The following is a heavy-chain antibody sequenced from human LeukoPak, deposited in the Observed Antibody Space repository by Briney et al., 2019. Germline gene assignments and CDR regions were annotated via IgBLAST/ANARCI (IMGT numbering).Heavy chain of an antibody. V-gene: IGHV3-48*04. CDR2: ISSSSSTI. Sequence: GGSLRLSCAASGFTFSSYSMNWVRQAPGKGLEWVSYISSSSSTIYYADSVKGRFTISRDNAKNSLYLQMNSLRAEDTAVYYCARGPYDILTGYYLDYMDVWGKGTTVTISS. J-gene: IGHJ6*03. D-gene: IGHD3-9*01. CDR1: GFTFSSYS. CDR3: ARGPYDILTGYYLDYMDV.